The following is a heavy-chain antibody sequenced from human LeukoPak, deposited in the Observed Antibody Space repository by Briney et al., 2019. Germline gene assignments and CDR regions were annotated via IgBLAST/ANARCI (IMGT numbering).Heavy chain of an antibody. CDR1: GFTFSSYA. CDR2: ISGSGGST. V-gene: IGHV3-23*01. Sequence: GGSLRLSCAASGFTFSSYAMSWVRQAPGKGLEWVSAISGSGGSTYYADSVKGRFTISRDNSKNTPYLQMNSLRAEDTAVYYCAKDAGGCSGGSCYLNWYFDLWGRGTLVTVSS. D-gene: IGHD2-15*01. CDR3: AKDAGGCSGGSCYLNWYFDL. J-gene: IGHJ2*01.